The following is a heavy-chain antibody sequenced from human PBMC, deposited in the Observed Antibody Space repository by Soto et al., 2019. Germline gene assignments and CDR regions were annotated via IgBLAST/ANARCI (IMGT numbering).Heavy chain of an antibody. D-gene: IGHD5-18*01. CDR1: GFTFNYYS. V-gene: IGHV3-30*04. Sequence: PGGSLRLSCAASGFTFNYYSLHWVRQAPGKGLEWVAVVSYDGSSRDYADSVKGRFTISRDNAQGMLFLQMDSLRPEDTGVYYCARRATAVVTSYYYYRMDVWGQGTTVTVSS. CDR2: VSYDGSSR. CDR3: ARRATAVVTSYYYYRMDV. J-gene: IGHJ6*02.